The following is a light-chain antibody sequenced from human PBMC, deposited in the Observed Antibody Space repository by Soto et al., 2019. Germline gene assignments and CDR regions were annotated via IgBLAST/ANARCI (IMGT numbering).Light chain of an antibody. CDR1: SNDVASNYR. CDR3: ISYTDSSAYV. J-gene: IGLJ1*01. Sequence: QSVLTQPPSVSGSPGQSVTISCTGSSNDVASNYRVSWYQQPPGTAPKLVIYGVTNRPSGVPDRFSGSRSGNTASLTISGLQAEDEADYFCISYTDSSAYVFGNGTKVTVL. CDR2: GVT. V-gene: IGLV2-18*02.